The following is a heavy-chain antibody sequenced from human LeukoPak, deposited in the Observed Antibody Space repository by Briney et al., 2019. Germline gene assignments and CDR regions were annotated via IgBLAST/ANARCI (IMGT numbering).Heavy chain of an antibody. Sequence: GRSLRLSCAASGFTFSSYAMHWVRQAPGKGLEWVAVISYDGSNKYYADSVKGRFTISRDNSKNTLYLQMNSLRAEDTAVYYCARTDCSGSSCYKIYYFDYWGQGTLVTVSS. J-gene: IGHJ4*02. CDR1: GFTFSSYA. V-gene: IGHV3-30*14. CDR3: ARTDCSGSSCYKIYYFDY. D-gene: IGHD2-15*01. CDR2: ISYDGSNK.